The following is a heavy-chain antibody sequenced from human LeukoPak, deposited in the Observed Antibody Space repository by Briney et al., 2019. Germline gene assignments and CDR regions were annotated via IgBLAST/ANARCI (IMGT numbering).Heavy chain of an antibody. Sequence: PSETLSLTCTVSGGSISNYYWSWIRQPPGKGLEWTGYIYSSGTTNYNPSLTSRVTISIDTSKNQFSLNLSSVTAADTAVYYCARGGGYSGYDFGYWGQGTLVTVSS. CDR2: IYSSGTT. D-gene: IGHD5-12*01. J-gene: IGHJ4*02. CDR1: GGSISNYY. V-gene: IGHV4-59*01. CDR3: ARGGGYSGYDFGY.